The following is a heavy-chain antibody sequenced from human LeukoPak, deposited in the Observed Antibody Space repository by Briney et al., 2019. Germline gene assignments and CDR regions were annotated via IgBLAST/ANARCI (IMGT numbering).Heavy chain of an antibody. Sequence: ASVKVSCKASGYTLTSYDINWVRQATGQGLEWMGWMNPNSGNTGYAQKFQGRVTMTRNTSISTAYMELSSLRSEDTAVYYCARGVDVRMVRGGKPGDLDHWGQGTLVTVSS. D-gene: IGHD3-10*01. CDR3: ARGVDVRMVRGGKPGDLDH. V-gene: IGHV1-8*01. CDR2: MNPNSGNT. J-gene: IGHJ4*02. CDR1: GYTLTSYD.